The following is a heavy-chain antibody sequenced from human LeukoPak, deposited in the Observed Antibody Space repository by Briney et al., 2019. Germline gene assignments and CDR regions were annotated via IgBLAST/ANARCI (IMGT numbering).Heavy chain of an antibody. CDR2: VNLQGST. D-gene: IGHD3-16*01. V-gene: IGHV4-4*02. CDR3: AREGGPYRPLDY. CDR1: GGSITQTNY. Sequence: SGTLSLTCDVSGGSITQTNYGTWVRQPPGKGLEWIGEVNLQGSTNYNPSLMGRVAISVDTSENHVSLQLTSVTAADTAVYYCAREGGPYRPLDYSGQGSPVTVS. J-gene: IGHJ4*02.